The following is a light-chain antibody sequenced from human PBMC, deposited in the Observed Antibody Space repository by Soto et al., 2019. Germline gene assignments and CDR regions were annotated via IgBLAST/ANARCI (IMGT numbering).Light chain of an antibody. CDR1: QSVSIN. CDR2: GAS. J-gene: IGKJ5*01. Sequence: EIVLTQSPGTLSLSPGERASLSCRASQSVSINLAWYQQKPGQAPRLLIYGASTRATGIPARFSGSGSGTEFTLTISSLQSEDFAVYYCQQYNNWPPITFGQGTRLEIK. V-gene: IGKV3-15*01. CDR3: QQYNNWPPIT.